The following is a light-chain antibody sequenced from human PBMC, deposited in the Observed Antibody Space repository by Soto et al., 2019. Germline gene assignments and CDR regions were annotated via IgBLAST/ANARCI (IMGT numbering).Light chain of an antibody. V-gene: IGKV3-20*01. CDR3: QQYGSSGT. Sequence: EIVLTQSPGTLSLSPLERATLSFMASQSVSNNYLAWCQQKPGQAPRLLIYGASNRATGIPDRFSGSGSGTDFTLTISRLETEDFAVYYCQQYGSSGTFGQGTKVDIK. J-gene: IGKJ1*01. CDR2: GAS. CDR1: QSVSNNY.